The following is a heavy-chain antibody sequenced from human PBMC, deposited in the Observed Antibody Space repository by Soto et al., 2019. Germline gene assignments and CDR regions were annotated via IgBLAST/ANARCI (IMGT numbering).Heavy chain of an antibody. Sequence: EAQLVESGGGLVRPGGSLRLSCADSGFTFTSYWMSWVRQAPGKGLEWVANINLDGSEKYYVDSVKGRFTISRDNAKNSLYLQMNSLRAEDTAVYYCAREARAPFDYWGQGTLVTVSS. CDR3: AREARAPFDY. CDR1: GFTFTSYW. J-gene: IGHJ4*02. CDR2: INLDGSEK. V-gene: IGHV3-7*01.